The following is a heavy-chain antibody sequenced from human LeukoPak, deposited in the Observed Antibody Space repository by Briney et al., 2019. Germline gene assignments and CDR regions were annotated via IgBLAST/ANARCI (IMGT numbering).Heavy chain of an antibody. CDR1: GDSISSVYY. V-gene: IGHV4-38-2*02. D-gene: IGHD3-22*01. CDR3: ASRAPPSYYDSSGYYPVFFYYYYMDA. CDR2: IYHSGST. Sequence: SETLSLTCTVSGDSISSVYYWGWIRQPPGKGLEWSGSIYHSGSTYYNPSLKSRVTISVDTSKNQFSLKLSSVTAADTALYYCASRAPPSYYDSSGYYPVFFYYYYMDAWGKGNPVTISS. J-gene: IGHJ6*03.